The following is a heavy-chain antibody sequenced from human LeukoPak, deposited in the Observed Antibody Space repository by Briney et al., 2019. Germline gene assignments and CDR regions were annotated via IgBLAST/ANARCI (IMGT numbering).Heavy chain of an antibody. CDR1: GGSISSYY. Sequence: NSPETLSLTCTVSGGSISSYYWSWIRQPAGKGLEWIGRIYTSGSTNYNPSLKSRVTMSVDTSKNQFSLKLSSVTAADTAVYYCARMDIVVVPATDLTDSYYYYYGMDVWGQGTTVTVSS. CDR3: ARMDIVVVPATDLTDSYYYYYGMDV. CDR2: IYTSGST. D-gene: IGHD2-2*03. J-gene: IGHJ6*02. V-gene: IGHV4-4*07.